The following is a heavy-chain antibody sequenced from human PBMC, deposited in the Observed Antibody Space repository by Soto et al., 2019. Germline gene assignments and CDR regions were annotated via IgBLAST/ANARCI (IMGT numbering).Heavy chain of an antibody. V-gene: IGHV4-31*03. CDR3: ARVGRYFDWLLMDV. D-gene: IGHD3-9*01. Sequence: QVQLQESGPGLVKPSQTLSLTCTVSGGSISSGGYYWSWIRQHPGKGLEWIGYIYYSGSTYYNPSLQRRVTISVDTSKNQFSLKLSSVTAADTAVYYCARVGRYFDWLLMDVWGQGTTVTVSS. J-gene: IGHJ6*02. CDR2: IYYSGST. CDR1: GGSISSGGYY.